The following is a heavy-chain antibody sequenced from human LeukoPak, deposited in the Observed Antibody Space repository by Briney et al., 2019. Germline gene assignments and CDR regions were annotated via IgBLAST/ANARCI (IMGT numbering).Heavy chain of an antibody. Sequence: SETLSLTCIVSGGSVSSSSYYWGWIRQPPGRGLEWIGSVYYKGNTYYIPSLKSRVTMSVDTSKNQFSLKLSSVTAADTAVYYCARAPKRVYCSGGSCYSIYFDYWGQGTLVTVSS. V-gene: IGHV4-39*07. CDR2: VYYKGNT. J-gene: IGHJ4*02. D-gene: IGHD2-15*01. CDR3: ARAPKRVYCSGGSCYSIYFDY. CDR1: GGSVSSSSYY.